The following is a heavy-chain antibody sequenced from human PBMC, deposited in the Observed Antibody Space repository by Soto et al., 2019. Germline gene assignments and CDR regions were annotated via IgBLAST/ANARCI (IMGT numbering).Heavy chain of an antibody. CDR2: IYPGDSDT. Sequence: GESLKISCKGSGYSITSYWIGWVRQMPGKGLEWMGIIYPGDSDTRYSPSFQGQVTISADKSISTAYLQWSSLKASDTAMYYCARLNTYYYDSSGYFTPAYYYYYGMDVWGQGTTVTVSS. D-gene: IGHD3-22*01. CDR3: ARLNTYYYDSSGYFTPAYYYYYGMDV. CDR1: GYSITSYW. V-gene: IGHV5-51*01. J-gene: IGHJ6*02.